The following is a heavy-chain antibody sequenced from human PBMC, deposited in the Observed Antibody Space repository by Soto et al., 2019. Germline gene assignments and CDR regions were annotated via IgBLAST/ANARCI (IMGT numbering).Heavy chain of an antibody. V-gene: IGHV4-30-4*01. CDR1: GGSISSGAYY. D-gene: IGHD6-13*01. Sequence: QVQLQESGPGLVKPSQTLSLTCTVSGGSISSGAYYWSWISQPPGKGLEWIGYIYYSGSTYYNPSIKSRVTISVDTSKNQFSLKMISVTAADTAVYYCARKYSSSWYDYWGQGTLVTVSS. CDR2: IYYSGST. CDR3: ARKYSSSWYDY. J-gene: IGHJ4*02.